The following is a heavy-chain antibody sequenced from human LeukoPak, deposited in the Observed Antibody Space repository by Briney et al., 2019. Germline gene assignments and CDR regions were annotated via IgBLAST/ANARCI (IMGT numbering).Heavy chain of an antibody. CDR2: IKSKADGRTT. CDR1: GLTFSNAW. J-gene: IGHJ4*02. CDR3: PTGGYRLTN. D-gene: IGHD6-25*01. Sequence: GGSPRLSCAASGLTFSNAWMSWVRQAPGKGLEWVGRIKSKADGRTTDYAAPVKGRFTISRDDSKNTLYLQMNSLKTEDTAVYYCPTGGYRLTNWGQGTLVTVSS. V-gene: IGHV3-15*01.